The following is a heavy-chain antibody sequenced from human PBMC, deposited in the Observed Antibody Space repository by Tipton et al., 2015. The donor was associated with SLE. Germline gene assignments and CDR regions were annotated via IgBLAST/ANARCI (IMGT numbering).Heavy chain of an antibody. CDR1: GYTFTGYY. CDR2: INPNSGGT. D-gene: IGHD6-6*01. V-gene: IGHV1-2*02. J-gene: IGHJ5*02. Sequence: QSGPEVKKPGASVKVSCKASGYTFTGYYMHWVRQAPGQGLEWMGWINPNSGGTNYAQKFQGRVTMTRDTSISTAYMELSRLRSDDTAVYYCAREDRLGGGSSSIDWFDPWGQGTLVTVSS. CDR3: AREDRLGGGSSSIDWFDP.